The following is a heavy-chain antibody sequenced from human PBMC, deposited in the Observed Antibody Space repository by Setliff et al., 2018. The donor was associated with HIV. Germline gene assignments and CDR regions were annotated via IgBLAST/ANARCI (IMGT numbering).Heavy chain of an antibody. Sequence: GSLRLSCEISGFTFSNYGMHWVRQAPGKGLEWVAFIRYDGSDKYYVDSVKGRFTVSTDNSKNTLYLQMNSLRPEDTALYYCAKDRLLDGSSWYYLDYWGQGTLVTVSS. D-gene: IGHD6-13*01. CDR2: IRYDGSDK. J-gene: IGHJ4*02. V-gene: IGHV3-30*02. CDR3: AKDRLLDGSSWYYLDY. CDR1: GFTFSNYG.